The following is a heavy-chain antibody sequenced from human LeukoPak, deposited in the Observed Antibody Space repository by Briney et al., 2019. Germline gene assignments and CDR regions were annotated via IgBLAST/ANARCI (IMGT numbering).Heavy chain of an antibody. V-gene: IGHV3-15*01. CDR3: TTTYYYDSGFDF. CDR1: GFTFTNAW. CDR2: IKSKTDGETA. J-gene: IGHJ4*02. Sequence: GGSLRLSCAASGFTFTNAWMSWVRQAPGKGLEWVGRIKSKTDGETADYAAPVEGRFTISRDDSKNTLYLQMNSLETEDTALYYCTTTYYYDSGFDFWGQGTLVTVSS. D-gene: IGHD3-22*01.